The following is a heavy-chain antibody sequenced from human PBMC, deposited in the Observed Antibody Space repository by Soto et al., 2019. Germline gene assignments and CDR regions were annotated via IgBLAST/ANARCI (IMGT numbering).Heavy chain of an antibody. CDR1: GFTFSSYA. CDR2: ISGSGGST. V-gene: IGHV3-23*01. J-gene: IGHJ4*02. Sequence: GSLRLSCAASGFTFSSYAMSWVRQAPGKGLEWVSAISGSGGSTYYADSVKGRFTISRDNSKNTLYLQMNSLRAEDTAVYYCAKSNYDFWSGYFPPPDEWGQGTMGTGS. CDR3: AKSNYDFWSGYFPPPDE. D-gene: IGHD3-3*01.